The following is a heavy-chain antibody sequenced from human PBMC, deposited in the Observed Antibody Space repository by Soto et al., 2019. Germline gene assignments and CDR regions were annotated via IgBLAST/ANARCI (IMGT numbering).Heavy chain of an antibody. D-gene: IGHD3-3*01. CDR3: ATRITVFGLLIPPFDP. J-gene: IGHJ5*02. CDR1: GGSVNGYY. CDR2: INHTGGT. V-gene: IGHV4-34*01. Sequence: SETLSLTCAVYGGSVNGYYWNWIRQPPGKGLEWIGAINHTGGTHYNPSLKSRVTMSVDTFKNQFSLRLSSVTAADTAIYYCATRITVFGLLIPPFDPWGQGTQVTVSS.